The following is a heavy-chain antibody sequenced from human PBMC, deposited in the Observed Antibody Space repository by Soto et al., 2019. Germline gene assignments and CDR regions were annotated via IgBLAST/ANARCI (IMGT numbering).Heavy chain of an antibody. CDR1: GGTISRGGYY. CDR2: IYYSGST. V-gene: IGHV4-31*03. CDR3: RVWDGDASFYYYYGMDV. D-gene: IGHD4-17*01. Sequence: SETLSLTCTVSGGTISRGGYYWSWIRQHPGKGLEWIGYIYYSGSTYYIPSLKSRVTISVDTSKNQFSLKLSSVTAADTAVYYCRVWDGDASFYYYYGMDVWGQGTTVT. J-gene: IGHJ6*02.